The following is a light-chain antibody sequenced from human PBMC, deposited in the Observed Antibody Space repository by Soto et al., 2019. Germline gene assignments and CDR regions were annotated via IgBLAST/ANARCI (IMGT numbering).Light chain of an antibody. Sequence: IQMTQSPSTLAASVGDRVTITCRASQNVSTWVAWYQQKPGMAPNLLIYDASTLLRGVSSTFSATGTGTEVPLTISGLQPDDFATYFCHQYSRSSTFGQGTRVDI. J-gene: IGKJ1*01. CDR3: HQYSRSST. V-gene: IGKV1-5*01. CDR2: DAS. CDR1: QNVSTW.